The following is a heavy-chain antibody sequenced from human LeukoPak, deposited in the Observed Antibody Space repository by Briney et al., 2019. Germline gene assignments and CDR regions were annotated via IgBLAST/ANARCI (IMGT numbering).Heavy chain of an antibody. CDR2: ISYDGSNK. CDR1: GFTFSSYG. D-gene: IGHD4-11*01. V-gene: IGHV3-30*18. Sequence: GRSLRLSCAASGFTFSSYGMHWVRQAPGKGLEWVAVISYDGSNKYYADSVKGRFTISRDNSKNTLYLQMNSLKAEDTAVYYCAKDGGLLTTRYYFDYWGQGTLVTVSS. CDR3: AKDGGLLTTRYYFDY. J-gene: IGHJ4*02.